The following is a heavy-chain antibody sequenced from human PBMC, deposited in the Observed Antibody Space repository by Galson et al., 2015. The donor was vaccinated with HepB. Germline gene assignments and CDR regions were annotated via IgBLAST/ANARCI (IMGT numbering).Heavy chain of an antibody. CDR3: ARGGMAAIVGPTFDF. CDR2: INTYIGTT. V-gene: IGHV1-18*01. J-gene: IGHJ4*02. Sequence: SCKASGYTFTTYTINWLRQAPGQGLEWMGWINTYIGTTKYAQKFQDRVTMTADTFTKTAYMELTSLRSDDTAMYYCARGGMAAIVGPTFDFWGQGTRVTVS. CDR1: GYTFTTYT. D-gene: IGHD5-24*01.